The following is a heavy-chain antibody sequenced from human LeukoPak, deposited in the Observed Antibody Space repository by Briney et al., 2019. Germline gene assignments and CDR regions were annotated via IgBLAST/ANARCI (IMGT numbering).Heavy chain of an antibody. J-gene: IGHJ5*02. Sequence: SETLSLTCTVSGGSISSSSYYWGWIRQPPGKGLEWIGSIYYSGSTYYNPSLKSRVTISVDTSKNQFSLKLSSVTAADTAVYYCARAGPYYDILTGYYKKGGGNWFDPWGQGTLVTVSS. V-gene: IGHV4-39*07. CDR1: GGSISSSSYY. D-gene: IGHD3-9*01. CDR2: IYYSGST. CDR3: ARAGPYYDILTGYYKKGGGNWFDP.